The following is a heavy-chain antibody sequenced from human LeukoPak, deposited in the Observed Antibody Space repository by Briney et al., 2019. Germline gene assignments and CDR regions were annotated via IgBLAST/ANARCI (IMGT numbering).Heavy chain of an antibody. CDR1: GYTFSDYS. CDR3: VSGNDLDYVWGTYRLDAFDI. D-gene: IGHD3-16*02. CDR2: ISSSGTYI. V-gene: IGHV3-21*01. J-gene: IGHJ3*02. Sequence: PGGSLRLSCAAPGYTFSDYSVNWVRQVPGKGLEWVSSISSSGTYIYYADSVKGRFTISRDNAKNSLFLQMNSLRAEDTAVYYCVSGNDLDYVWGTYRLDAFDIWGEGTMVIVSS.